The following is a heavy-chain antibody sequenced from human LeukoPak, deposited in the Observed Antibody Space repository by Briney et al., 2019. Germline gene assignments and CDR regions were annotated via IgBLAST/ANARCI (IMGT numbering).Heavy chain of an antibody. CDR1: GGTFSSYA. CDR2: IIPILGIA. J-gene: IGHJ5*02. Sequence: SVKVSCKASGGTFSSYAISWVRQAPGQGLEWMGRIIPILGIANYAQKFQGRVTITADKSTSTAYMELSSLRSEDTAVYYCARDYYGSGSYYNGVWFDPWGQGTLVTVSS. D-gene: IGHD3-10*01. CDR3: ARDYYGSGSYYNGVWFDP. V-gene: IGHV1-69*04.